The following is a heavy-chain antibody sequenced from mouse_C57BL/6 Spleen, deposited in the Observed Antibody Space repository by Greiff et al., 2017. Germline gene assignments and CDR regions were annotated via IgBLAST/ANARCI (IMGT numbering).Heavy chain of an antibody. CDR3: ARKVSWNFYCYLDD. CDR2: IYPGGGYT. D-gene: IGHD1-1*01. CDR1: GYTFTNYW. Sequence: QVQLQQSGAELVRPGTSVKMSCKASGYTFTNYWIGWAKQRPGHGLEWIGDIYPGGGYTNYNEKFKGKATLTVDKSSSTAYMQLSSLTSEDSAIYFCARKVSWNFYCYLDDWGQGTTVTVSS. J-gene: IGHJ1*01. V-gene: IGHV1-63*01.